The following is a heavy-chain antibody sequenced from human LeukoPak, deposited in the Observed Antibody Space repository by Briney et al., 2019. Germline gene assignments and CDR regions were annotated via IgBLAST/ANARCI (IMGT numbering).Heavy chain of an antibody. V-gene: IGHV4-59*01. Sequence: SETLSLTCTVSGGSISSYYWTWIRQPPGKGLEWIGHIYNRGSTDYNPSLKSRVTMSLDTSKNQFSLKLSSVTAADTAVYYCARDRGYESSGYYSSYFDYWGQGTLVTVSS. D-gene: IGHD3-22*01. CDR3: ARDRGYESSGYYSSYFDY. CDR2: IYNRGST. CDR1: GGSISSYY. J-gene: IGHJ4*02.